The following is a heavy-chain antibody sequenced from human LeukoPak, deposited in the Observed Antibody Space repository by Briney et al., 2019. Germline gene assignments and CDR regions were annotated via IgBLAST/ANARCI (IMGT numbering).Heavy chain of an antibody. Sequence: PSETLSLTCTVSGGSISSYYWSWIRQPPGKGLEWIGYIYYSGSTNYNPSLKSRVTISVDTSKNQFSLKLSSVTAADTAVYYCARGGSYYDFWSGYYRPLYFDYRGQGTLVTVSS. CDR1: GGSISSYY. V-gene: IGHV4-59*01. CDR2: IYYSGST. CDR3: ARGGSYYDFWSGYYRPLYFDY. D-gene: IGHD3-3*01. J-gene: IGHJ4*02.